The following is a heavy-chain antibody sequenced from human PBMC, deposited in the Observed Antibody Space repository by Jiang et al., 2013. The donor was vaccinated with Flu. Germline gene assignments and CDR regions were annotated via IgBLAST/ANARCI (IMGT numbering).Heavy chain of an antibody. CDR1: GFTFSSYS. Sequence: RLSCAASGFTFSSYSMNWVRQAPGKGLEWVSSISSSSSYIYYADSVKGRFTISRDNAKNSLYLQMNSLRAEDTAVYYCARDPKISIAVAAYFDYWGQGTLVTVSS. CDR2: ISSSSSYI. CDR3: ARDPKISIAVAAYFDY. J-gene: IGHJ4*02. V-gene: IGHV3-21*01. D-gene: IGHD6-19*01.